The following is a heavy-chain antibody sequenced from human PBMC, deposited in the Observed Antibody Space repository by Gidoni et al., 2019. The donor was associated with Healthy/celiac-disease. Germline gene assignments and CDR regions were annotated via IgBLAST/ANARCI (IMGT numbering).Heavy chain of an antibody. J-gene: IGHJ4*02. D-gene: IGHD2-15*01. CDR3: ARVGAGDCSGGSCYGYDY. Sequence: EVQLVESGGGLVQPGGSLRLSCEASGFTFSSYDMHWVRQATGKGLEWVSAIGTAGDTYYPGSVKGRFTISRENAKNSLYLQMNSLRAGDTAVYYCARVGAGDCSGGSCYGYDYWGQGTLVTVSS. CDR1: GFTFSSYD. V-gene: IGHV3-13*01. CDR2: IGTAGDT.